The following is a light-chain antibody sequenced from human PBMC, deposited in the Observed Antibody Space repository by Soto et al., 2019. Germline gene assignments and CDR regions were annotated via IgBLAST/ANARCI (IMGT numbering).Light chain of an antibody. CDR3: MQALLSGK. Sequence: DIVMTQSPLSLPVTPGEPASISCRSSQSLLHSNGYNYLDWYLQKTGQSPQLLIYLGSNRASGVPDRFSGSGSGTDFTLKISRVEAEDVGVYYCMQALLSGKFGQGTKMEIK. CDR2: LGS. V-gene: IGKV2-28*01. CDR1: QSLLHSNGYNY. J-gene: IGKJ1*01.